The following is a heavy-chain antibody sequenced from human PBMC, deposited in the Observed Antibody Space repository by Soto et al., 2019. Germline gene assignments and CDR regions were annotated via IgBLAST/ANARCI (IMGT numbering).Heavy chain of an antibody. V-gene: IGHV3-30*18. CDR3: AKDRNWMVRGGKPYYYYYGMDV. J-gene: IGHJ6*02. CDR1: GFTFSSYG. CDR2: ISYDGSNK. Sequence: QVQLVESGGGVVQPGRSLRLSCAASGFTFSSYGMHWVRQAPGKGLEWVAVISYDGSNKYYADSVKGRFTISRDNSKNXXYXQXISLRAEDTAVYYCAKDRNWMVRGGKPYYYYYGMDVWGQGTTVTVSS. D-gene: IGHD3-10*01.